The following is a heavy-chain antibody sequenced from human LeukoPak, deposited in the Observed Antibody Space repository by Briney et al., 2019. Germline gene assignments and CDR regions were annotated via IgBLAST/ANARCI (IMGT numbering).Heavy chain of an antibody. V-gene: IGHV4-59*01. D-gene: IGHD3-10*01. Sequence: SGTLSLTCTVSGGSISSYYWSWIRQSPGKGLECIGYIHYTGSTNYNPSLKSRVTISVETSKNQFSLKLKSVTAADTAVYYCARGGYYGSGNDFRFDPWGQGTLVTVSS. CDR1: GGSISSYY. CDR3: ARGGYYGSGNDFRFDP. CDR2: IHYTGST. J-gene: IGHJ5*02.